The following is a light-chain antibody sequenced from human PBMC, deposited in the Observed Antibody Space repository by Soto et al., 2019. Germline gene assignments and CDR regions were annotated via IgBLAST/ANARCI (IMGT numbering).Light chain of an antibody. CDR2: SNN. J-gene: IGLJ2*01. CDR3: STWDDSLNEVV. V-gene: IGLV1-44*01. Sequence: QSVLTQLPSASGAPGQGVTISCFGGSSNVGRDIINWYQQVPGTAPKLLIYSNNQRPSGVPDRFSASKSGTSASLAISGLQSGDEADYYCSTWDDSLNEVVFGGGTQLTVL. CDR1: SSNVGRDI.